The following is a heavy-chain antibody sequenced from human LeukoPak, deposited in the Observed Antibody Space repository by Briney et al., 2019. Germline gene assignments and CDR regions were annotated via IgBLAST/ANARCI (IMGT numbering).Heavy chain of an antibody. V-gene: IGHV3-74*01. J-gene: IGHJ4*01. CDR1: GFTFSDHW. CDR3: ATKGGLQVAGGPFDF. Sequence: TGGSLRLSCAASGFTFSDHWMHWVRQDPGKGLVWVSRINGDGSTTTYADSVKGRFTISRDNAKNTLYLQMNSLRTDDTALYYLATKGGLQVAGGPFDFLGQGTLVTVSS. CDR2: INGDGSTT. D-gene: IGHD2-8*02.